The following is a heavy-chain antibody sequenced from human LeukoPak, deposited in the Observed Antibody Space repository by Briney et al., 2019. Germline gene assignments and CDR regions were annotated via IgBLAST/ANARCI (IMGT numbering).Heavy chain of an antibody. CDR2: ISYDGSNK. CDR1: GFTFSSYG. D-gene: IGHD2-2*02. J-gene: IGHJ4*02. V-gene: IGHV3-30*18. CDR3: AKTTGCSSTSCYNYFDY. Sequence: GGSLRLSCAASGFTFSSYGMHWVRQAPGKGLEWVAVISYDGSNKYYADSVKGRFTISRDNSKNTLYLQMNSLRAEDTAVYYCAKTTGCSSTSCYNYFDYWGQGTLVTVSS.